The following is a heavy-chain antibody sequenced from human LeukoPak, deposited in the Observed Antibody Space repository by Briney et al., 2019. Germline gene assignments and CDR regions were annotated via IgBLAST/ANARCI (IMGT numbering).Heavy chain of an antibody. CDR3: AKGRGDLSLSGLDY. D-gene: IGHD3-16*02. V-gene: IGHV3-23*01. CDR1: GFTFSSYV. J-gene: IGHJ4*02. Sequence: GGSLRLSCVGSGFTFSSYVMSWVRQAPGKGLEWVSGFSGSGGDIYYADSVKGRFHISRDNSKNTLYLQMNSLRADDTAVYFCAKGRGDLSLSGLDYWGQGTLVTVSS. CDR2: FSGSGGDI.